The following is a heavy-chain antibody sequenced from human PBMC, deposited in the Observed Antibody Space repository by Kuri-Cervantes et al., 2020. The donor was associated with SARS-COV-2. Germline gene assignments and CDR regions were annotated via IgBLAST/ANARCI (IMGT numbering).Heavy chain of an antibody. CDR3: ARQMMSSITIFGVVITRNWFDP. D-gene: IGHD3-3*01. CDR1: GGSISSSSYY. Sequence: GSLRLSCTVSGGSISSSSYYWGWIRQPPGKGLEWIGSIYYSGSTYYNPSLKSRVTISVDTSKNQFSLKPSSVTAADTAVYYCARQMMSSITIFGVVITRNWFDPRGQGTLVTVSS. V-gene: IGHV4-39*01. J-gene: IGHJ5*02. CDR2: IYYSGST.